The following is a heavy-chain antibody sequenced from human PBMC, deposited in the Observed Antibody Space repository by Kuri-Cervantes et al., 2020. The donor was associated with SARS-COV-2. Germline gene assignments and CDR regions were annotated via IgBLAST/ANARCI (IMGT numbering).Heavy chain of an antibody. Sequence: GESLKISCAASGFTFSSYAMHWVRQAPGKGLEWVAVISYDGSNKYYADSVKGRFTISRDNSKNTLYLQMNSLRAEDTAVYYCTTVTSAELYYYYYGMDVWGQGTTVTVSS. V-gene: IGHV3-30-3*01. CDR2: ISYDGSNK. CDR3: TTVTSAELYYYYYGMDV. D-gene: IGHD1-1*01. J-gene: IGHJ6*02. CDR1: GFTFSSYA.